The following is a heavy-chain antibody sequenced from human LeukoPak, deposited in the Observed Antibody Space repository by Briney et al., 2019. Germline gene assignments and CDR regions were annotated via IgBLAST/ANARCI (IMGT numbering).Heavy chain of an antibody. Sequence: PSETLSLTCTVSGGSISSGSYYWSWIRQPAGKGLEWIGRIYTSGSTNYNPSLKSRVTISVDTSKNQFSLKLSSVTAPDTAVYYCARERGYCSGGSCPGEWFDPWGQGTLVTVSS. J-gene: IGHJ5*02. CDR2: IYTSGST. D-gene: IGHD2-15*01. CDR3: ARERGYCSGGSCPGEWFDP. CDR1: GGSISSGSYY. V-gene: IGHV4-61*02.